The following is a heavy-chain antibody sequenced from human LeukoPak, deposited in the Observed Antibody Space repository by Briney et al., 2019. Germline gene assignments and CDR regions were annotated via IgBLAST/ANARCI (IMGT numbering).Heavy chain of an antibody. CDR2: ISYDGSNK. CDR1: GFTLSNYA. D-gene: IGHD4-23*01. CDR3: AKDHERVWELHNSPFDY. V-gene: IGHV3-30*18. Sequence: GGSLRLSCAASGFTLSNYAMNWVRQAPGKGLEWVAVISYDGSNKYYADSVKGRFTISRDNSKNTLYVQMNSLRAEDTAVYYCAKDHERVWELHNSPFDYWGQGTLVTVSS. J-gene: IGHJ4*02.